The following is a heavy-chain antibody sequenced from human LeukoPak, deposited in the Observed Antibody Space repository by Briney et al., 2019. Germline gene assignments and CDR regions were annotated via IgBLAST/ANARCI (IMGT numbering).Heavy chain of an antibody. D-gene: IGHD3-10*01. CDR3: ATDHMVRGVNDAFDI. Sequence: GASVKVSCKVSGYTLTELSMHWVRQAPGKGLEWMGGFDPEDGETIYAQKLQGRVTMTEDTSTDTAYMELSSLRSEDTAVYYCATDHMVRGVNDAFDIWGQGTMVTVSS. CDR1: GYTLTELS. CDR2: FDPEDGET. J-gene: IGHJ3*02. V-gene: IGHV1-24*01.